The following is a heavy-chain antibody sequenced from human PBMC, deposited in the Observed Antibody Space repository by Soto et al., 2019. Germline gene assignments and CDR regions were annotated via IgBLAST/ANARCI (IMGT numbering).Heavy chain of an antibody. V-gene: IGHV3-23*01. J-gene: IGHJ4*02. CDR2: ISGSGDST. CDR3: AKEAGVMGVPIFGY. D-gene: IGHD3-10*01. Sequence: EVQLLESGGGLVQPGGSLRLSCAASGFTFSSYAMSWVRQAPGKGLEWVSGISGSGDSTYYGYSVKGRFTISRDSSKKTLYLQMNSLRVEDTAVYYCAKEAGVMGVPIFGYWGQGTLVTVSS. CDR1: GFTFSSYA.